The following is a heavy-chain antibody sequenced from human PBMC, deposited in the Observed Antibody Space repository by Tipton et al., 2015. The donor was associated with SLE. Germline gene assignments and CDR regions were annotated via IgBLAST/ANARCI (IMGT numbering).Heavy chain of an antibody. V-gene: IGHV1-18*01. D-gene: IGHD3-22*01. CDR2: ISAYNGKT. Sequence: QLVQSGAEVKKPGASVKVSCKASGYTFISYGISWVRQAPGQGLEWMGWISAYNGKTNYSQNFQGRVTMTTDTSTSTAYMELRSLRSDDTAVYYCAREHFYESSGYYLGFYYFDYWGQGTLVTVSS. CDR3: AREHFYESSGYYLGFYYFDY. J-gene: IGHJ4*02. CDR1: GYTFISYG.